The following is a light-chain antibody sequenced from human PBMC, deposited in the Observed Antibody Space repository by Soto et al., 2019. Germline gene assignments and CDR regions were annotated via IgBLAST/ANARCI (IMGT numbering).Light chain of an antibody. CDR2: GTS. J-gene: IGKJ5*01. V-gene: IGKV3-20*01. CDR3: QQYCNSPIT. CDR1: ERIYSAY. Sequence: EVVLTQSPGTLSLSRGERATLSCRASERIYSAYLGWYQQKPGQAPRLLIYGTSSRATGIPDRFSGSGSGTDFTLTISRLEPEDFAVYYCQQYCNSPITFGQGTRLEIK.